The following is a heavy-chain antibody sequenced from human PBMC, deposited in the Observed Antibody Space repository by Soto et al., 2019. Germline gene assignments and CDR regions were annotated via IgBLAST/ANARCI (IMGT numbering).Heavy chain of an antibody. Sequence: QVQLVQSGAEVKKPGASVKVSCKASGYTFTSYDINWVRQATGQGLEWMGWMNSNSGNTGYAQKFQGRVTMTRNTSISTAYMELSSLRSEDTAVYYCARVPNILTGYYYYYYYYMDVWGKGTTVTVSS. CDR3: ARVPNILTGYYYYYYYYMDV. D-gene: IGHD3-9*01. CDR2: MNSNSGNT. J-gene: IGHJ6*03. V-gene: IGHV1-8*01. CDR1: GYTFTSYD.